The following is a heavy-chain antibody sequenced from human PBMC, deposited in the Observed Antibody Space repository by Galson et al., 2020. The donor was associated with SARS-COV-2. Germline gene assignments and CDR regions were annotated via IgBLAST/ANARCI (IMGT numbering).Heavy chain of an antibody. CDR3: SRGLSSSWPFSDF. Sequence: GESLKISCAASGFTFSSYNMHWVRQAPGKGLEWVSFITSSSTTYYADSVKGRFTISRDNAKNSLYLQMSGLRDDDTAVYYCSRGLSSSWPFSDFWGQGVLVTVSS. CDR2: ITSSSTT. D-gene: IGHD6-13*01. CDR1: GFTFSSYN. J-gene: IGHJ4*02. V-gene: IGHV3-48*02.